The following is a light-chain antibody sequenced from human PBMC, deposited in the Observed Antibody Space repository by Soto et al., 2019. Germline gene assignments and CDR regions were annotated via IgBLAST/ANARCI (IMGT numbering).Light chain of an antibody. J-gene: IGKJ5*01. CDR3: QQRSNWPT. CDR2: DAS. Sequence: EIVLTQSPATLSLSPGERATLSCRASQSVSSFLAWYQQKPGQAPRLLIYDASNRATGIPARFSGSGYGTDFTLTISSLEPEDFAVYYCQQRSNWPTFGQGTRLEI. CDR1: QSVSSF. V-gene: IGKV3-11*01.